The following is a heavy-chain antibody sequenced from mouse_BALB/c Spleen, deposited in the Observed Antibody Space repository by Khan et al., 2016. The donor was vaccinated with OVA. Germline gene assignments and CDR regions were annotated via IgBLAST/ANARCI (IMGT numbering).Heavy chain of an antibody. D-gene: IGHD2-2*01. Sequence: VRLQQSGPELVKPGASVKIPCKASGYPFTDYNMAWVKQSHGRGLEWIGDIFPNDGGTVYNQKFKGQATLTVDKSSSTAFMERRSLTSGDTAVYYCARHGYGGFADWGQGTLVTVSA. J-gene: IGHJ3*01. CDR2: IFPNDGGT. V-gene: IGHV1-18*01. CDR3: ARHGYGGFAD. CDR1: GYPFTDYN.